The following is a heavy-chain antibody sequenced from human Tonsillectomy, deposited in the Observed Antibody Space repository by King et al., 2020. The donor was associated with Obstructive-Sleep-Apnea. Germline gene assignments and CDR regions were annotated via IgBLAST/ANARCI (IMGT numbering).Heavy chain of an antibody. CDR3: AKEGGGTGTTWHGMDV. CDR1: GFTFDDYA. D-gene: IGHD1-1*01. Sequence: VQLVESGGGLVQPGRSLRLSCAASGFTFDDYAMHWVRQAPGKGLEWVSGISWNSGSICYADSVKGRFTISRDNAKNSLYLQMNSLRAEDTALYYCAKEGGGTGTTWHGMDVWGQGTTVTVSS. V-gene: IGHV3-9*01. CDR2: ISWNSGSI. J-gene: IGHJ6*02.